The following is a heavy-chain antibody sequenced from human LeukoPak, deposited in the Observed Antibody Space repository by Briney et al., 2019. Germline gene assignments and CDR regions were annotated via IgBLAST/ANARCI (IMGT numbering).Heavy chain of an antibody. CDR2: INQSGST. CDR3: ARGARSGDV. CDR1: GGSFSDYY. J-gene: IGHJ6*04. Sequence: SETLSLTCAVYGGSFSDYYWSWIRQPPGKGLEWIGEINQSGSTNYNPSLKSRVTISVDTSKNQFSLKLSSVTAADTAVYYCARGARSGDVWGKGTTVTVSS. V-gene: IGHV4-34*01. D-gene: IGHD6-6*01.